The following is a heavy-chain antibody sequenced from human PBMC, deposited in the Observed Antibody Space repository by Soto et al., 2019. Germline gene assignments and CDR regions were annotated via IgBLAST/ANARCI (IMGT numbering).Heavy chain of an antibody. D-gene: IGHD3-3*01. CDR3: AKVLNHYDFPDYGMDV. CDR1: GFTFSSYA. J-gene: IGHJ6*02. CDR2: LSGSGGST. Sequence: PGGSLRLSCAASGFTFSSYAMSWVRQAPWKGLEWVSALSGSGGSTYYADSVKGRFTISRDNSKNTLYLQMNSLRAEDTAVFYCAKVLNHYDFPDYGMDVWGQGTTVTVSS. V-gene: IGHV3-23*01.